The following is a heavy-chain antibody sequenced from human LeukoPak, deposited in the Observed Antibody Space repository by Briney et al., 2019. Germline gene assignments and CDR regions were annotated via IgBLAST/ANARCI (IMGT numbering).Heavy chain of an antibody. CDR3: ARVGAYILTAQSFDY. V-gene: IGHV3-53*01. J-gene: IGHJ4*02. CDR2: IYSGGST. CDR1: GFTVSSNY. Sequence: PGGSLRLSCAASGFTVSSNYMSWVRQAPGKGLEWVSVIYSGGSTYYADSVKGRFTISRDNAKNSLYLQMNSLRAEDTAVYYCARVGAYILTAQSFDYWGQGTLVTVSS. D-gene: IGHD3-9*01.